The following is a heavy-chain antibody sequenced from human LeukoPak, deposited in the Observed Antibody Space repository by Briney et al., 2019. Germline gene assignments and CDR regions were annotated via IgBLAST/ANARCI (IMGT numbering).Heavy chain of an antibody. V-gene: IGHV1-2*06. J-gene: IGHJ4*02. CDR2: INPNSGGT. Sequence: ASVKVSCKTSGYTFSSYYIHWVRQAPGQGLEWMGRINPNSGGTNYAQKFQGRVIMTRDTSISTAYMELSRLRSDDTAVYYCARDRKGHDYWGQGTLVTVSS. CDR1: GYTFSSYY. CDR3: ARDRKGHDY.